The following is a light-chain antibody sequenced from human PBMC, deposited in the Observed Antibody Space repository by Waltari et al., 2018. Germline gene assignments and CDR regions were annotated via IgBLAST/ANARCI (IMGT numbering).Light chain of an antibody. CDR3: QQYYGTPIT. V-gene: IGKV4-1*01. Sequence: DIVMTQSPDSLAVSLGERATINCKSSQILLSSSNNKDFLIWYQQKPGQPPKVLFYWASARESGVPDRFSSSGSRTEFTLTVSSLQAEDVAVYYCQQYYGTPITFGQGTRLEIK. CDR2: WAS. CDR1: QILLSSSNNKDF. J-gene: IGKJ5*01.